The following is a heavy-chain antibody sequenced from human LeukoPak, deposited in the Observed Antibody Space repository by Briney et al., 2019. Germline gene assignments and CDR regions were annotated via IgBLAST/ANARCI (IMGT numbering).Heavy chain of an antibody. Sequence: KPGESLTISRQGSGYNFDTYWIGWVRQMPGKGLEYMGIFYPGDSDTRYSPSFRGQVTISFDKSIRIAYLHWTSLKASDTAMYYCARAPTSVSNPYLFDSWGQGTLVTVSS. J-gene: IGHJ4*02. V-gene: IGHV5-51*01. CDR2: FYPGDSDT. CDR1: GYNFDTYW. CDR3: ARAPTSVSNPYLFDS. D-gene: IGHD4-17*01.